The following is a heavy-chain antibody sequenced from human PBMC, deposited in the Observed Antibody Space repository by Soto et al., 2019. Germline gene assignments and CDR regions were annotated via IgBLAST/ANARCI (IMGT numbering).Heavy chain of an antibody. Sequence: EVQLVESGGGLVQPGGSLRLSCAASGFTFSSYWMSWVRQAPGKGLEWVANIKQDGSEKYYVDSVKGRFTISRHNAKNSLYLQTNSLRAEDAAVYYCARATSGKGYCSSTSCYFFDYWGQGTLVTVSS. D-gene: IGHD2-2*01. J-gene: IGHJ4*02. CDR1: GFTFSSYW. CDR3: ARATSGKGYCSSTSCYFFDY. CDR2: IKQDGSEK. V-gene: IGHV3-7*01.